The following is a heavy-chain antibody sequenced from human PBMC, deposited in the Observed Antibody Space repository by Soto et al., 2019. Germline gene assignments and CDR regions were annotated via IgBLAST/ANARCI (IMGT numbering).Heavy chain of an antibody. CDR3: ARARTTLSTNDY. V-gene: IGHV1-8*01. Sequence: ASVKVSCKASGYTFTSYDMNWVRQAPGQGLEWMGWMNPNSGDTGYAQKFQGRVTMTMITSIKTAYMELSNLKSEDTAVYYCARARTTLSTNDYWGQGTLVTVSS. CDR2: MNPNSGDT. J-gene: IGHJ4*02. CDR1: GYTFTSYD. D-gene: IGHD2-2*01.